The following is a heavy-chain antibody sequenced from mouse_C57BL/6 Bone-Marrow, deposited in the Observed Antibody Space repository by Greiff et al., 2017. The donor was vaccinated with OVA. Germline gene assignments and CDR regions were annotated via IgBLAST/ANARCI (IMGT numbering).Heavy chain of an antibody. V-gene: IGHV5-9-1*02. CDR3: TREGGFYGNHAMDY. CDR2: ISSGGDYI. CDR1: GFTFSSYA. J-gene: IGHJ4*01. D-gene: IGHD2-1*01. Sequence: DVMLVESGEGLVKPGGSLKLSCAASGFTFSSYAMSWVRQTPEKRLEWVAYISSGGDYIYYADTVKGRFTISRDNARNTLYLQMSSLKSEDTAMYYCTREGGFYGNHAMDYWGQGTSVTVSS.